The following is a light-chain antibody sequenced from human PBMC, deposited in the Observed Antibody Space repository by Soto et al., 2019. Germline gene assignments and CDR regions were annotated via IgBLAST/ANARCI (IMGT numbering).Light chain of an antibody. V-gene: IGKV3-20*01. Sequence: EIVLTQSPGTMSLSPGERVTLSCRASQTVTRSYLAWYQQKPGQAPRLLIYGASIRATGIPDRFSGSGSGTDFTLNISRLEPEDFAVYYCQQYGTSPRTFGQGTKVEIK. J-gene: IGKJ1*01. CDR1: QTVTRSY. CDR2: GAS. CDR3: QQYGTSPRT.